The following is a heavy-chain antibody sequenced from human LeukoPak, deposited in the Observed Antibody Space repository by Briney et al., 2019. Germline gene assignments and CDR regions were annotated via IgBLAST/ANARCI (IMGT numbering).Heavy chain of an antibody. D-gene: IGHD6-13*01. V-gene: IGHV1-2*02. CDR1: GYTFTGYY. J-gene: IGHJ1*01. CDR2: INPNNGGT. Sequence: ASVKVSCKASGYTFTGYYIHWVRQAPGQGLEWMGWINPNNGGTNYAQKFQGRVTMTRDTSISTAYMEMSRLRSADTAVYYCARNGQQVRYFQHWGQGTLVTVSS. CDR3: ARNGQQVRYFQH.